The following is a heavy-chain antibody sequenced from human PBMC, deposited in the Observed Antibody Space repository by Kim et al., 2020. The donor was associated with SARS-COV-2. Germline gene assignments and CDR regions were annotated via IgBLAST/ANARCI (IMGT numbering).Heavy chain of an antibody. V-gene: IGHV3-30-3*01. CDR3: ARAEWLLPHYYYYHMDV. J-gene: IGHJ6*03. CDR2: ISYDGSNK. CDR1: GFTFSSYA. Sequence: GGSLRLSCAASGFTFSSYAMHWVRQAPGKGLEWVAVISYDGSNKYYADSVKGRFTISRDNSKNTLYLQMNSLRAEDTAVYYCARAEWLLPHYYYYHMDV. D-gene: IGHD3-3*01.